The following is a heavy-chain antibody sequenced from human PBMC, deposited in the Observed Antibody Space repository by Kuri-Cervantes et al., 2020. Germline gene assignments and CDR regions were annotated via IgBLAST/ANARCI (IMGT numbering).Heavy chain of an antibody. Sequence: ASVKVSCKASGYTFTSYDINWVRQATGQGLEWMGWMNPNSGNTGYAQKFQGRVTMTRNTSISTAYMELSSLRSEDTDVYYCARVRAGTRGAAAKVYYWGQGTLVTVSS. D-gene: IGHD3-10*01. J-gene: IGHJ4*02. CDR1: GYTFTSYD. CDR3: ARVRAGTRGAAAKVYY. CDR2: MNPNSGNT. V-gene: IGHV1-8*01.